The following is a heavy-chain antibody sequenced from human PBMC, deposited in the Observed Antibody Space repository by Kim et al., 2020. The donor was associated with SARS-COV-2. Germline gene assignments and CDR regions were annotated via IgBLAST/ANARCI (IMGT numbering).Heavy chain of an antibody. Sequence: GGSLRLSCAASGFTFSSYAMHWVRQAPGKGLEWVAVISYDGSNKYYADSVKGRFTISRDNSKNTLYLQMNSLRAEDTAVYYCARPYLTGYYELGYWGQGTLVTVSS. V-gene: IGHV3-30-3*01. D-gene: IGHD3-9*01. CDR2: ISYDGSNK. J-gene: IGHJ4*02. CDR3: ARPYLTGYYELGY. CDR1: GFTFSSYA.